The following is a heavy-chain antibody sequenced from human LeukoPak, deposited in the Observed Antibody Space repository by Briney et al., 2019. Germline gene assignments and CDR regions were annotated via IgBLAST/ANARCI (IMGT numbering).Heavy chain of an antibody. CDR1: GYTFTSYY. Sequence: GASVKVSCKASGYTFTSYYMHWVRQAPGQGLEWMGIINPSGGSTSYAQKFQGRVTMTRDTSTSTVYMELSSLRSEDTAVYYCASSGNFRVSIAAAGPGDYWGQGTLVTVSS. D-gene: IGHD6-13*01. J-gene: IGHJ4*02. V-gene: IGHV1-46*01. CDR2: INPSGGST. CDR3: ASSGNFRVSIAAAGPGDY.